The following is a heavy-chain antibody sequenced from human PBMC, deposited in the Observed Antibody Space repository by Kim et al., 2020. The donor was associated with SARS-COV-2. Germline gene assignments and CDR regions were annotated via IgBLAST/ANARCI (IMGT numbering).Heavy chain of an antibody. V-gene: IGHV4-59*13. CDR2: IYYSGST. CDR3: ARDPKGNYGMDV. CDR1: GGSISSYY. J-gene: IGHJ6*02. Sequence: PSETLSLTCTVSGGSISSYYWSWIRQPPGKGLEWIGYIYYSGSTNYNPSLKSRVTISVDTSKNQFSLKLSSVTAADTAVYYCARDPKGNYGMDVWGQGTT. D-gene: IGHD3-10*01.